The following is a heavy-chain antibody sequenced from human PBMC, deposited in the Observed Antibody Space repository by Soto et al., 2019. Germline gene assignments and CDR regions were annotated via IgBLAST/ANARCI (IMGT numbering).Heavy chain of an antibody. J-gene: IGHJ4*02. V-gene: IGHV3-30*03. CDR1: RFTFSIYG. D-gene: IGHD3-10*01. CDR3: ARELGYYYGSHGY. CDR2: ITYDGSSQ. Sequence: GGSLRLSCEASRFTFSIYGMFWVRQSPDKGLEWVAVITYDGSSQYYADSVKGRFTISRDNSQNTLYLQMNSLTVEDTAVYYCARELGYYYGSHGYWGPGTLVTVSS.